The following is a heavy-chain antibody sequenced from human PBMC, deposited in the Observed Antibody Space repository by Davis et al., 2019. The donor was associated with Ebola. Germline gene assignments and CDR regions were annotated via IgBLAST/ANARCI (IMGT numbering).Heavy chain of an antibody. CDR2: INHSGST. D-gene: IGHD6-19*01. CDR3: AREVAGGFDY. V-gene: IGHV4-34*01. CDR1: GGSFSGYY. Sequence: MPSETLSLTCAVYGGSFSGYYWSWIRQPPGKGLEWIGEINHSGSTYYNPSLKSRVTISVDTSKNQFSLKLSSVTAADTAVYYCAREVAGGFDYWGQGTLVTVSS. J-gene: IGHJ4*02.